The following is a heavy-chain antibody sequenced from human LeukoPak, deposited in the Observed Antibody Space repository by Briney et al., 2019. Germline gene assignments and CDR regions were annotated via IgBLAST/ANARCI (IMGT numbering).Heavy chain of an antibody. Sequence: PSETLSLTCAVYGGSFSGGSFSGYYWTWIRQPPGKGLEWIGEINHGGSTNYNPSLKSRVTISVDTSKNQFSLNLRSVTAADAAVYYCARGPPLKPGDYDSSGYYYFDYWGQGSLVTVSS. CDR1: GGSFSGGSFSGYY. J-gene: IGHJ4*02. V-gene: IGHV4-34*01. CDR3: ARGPPLKPGDYDSSGYYYFDY. D-gene: IGHD3-22*01. CDR2: INHGGST.